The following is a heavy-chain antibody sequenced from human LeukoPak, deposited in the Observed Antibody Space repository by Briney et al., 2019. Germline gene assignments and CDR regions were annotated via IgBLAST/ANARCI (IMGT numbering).Heavy chain of an antibody. V-gene: IGHV3-73*01. D-gene: IGHD2-15*01. CDR3: TRHHPIVVVASH. CDR1: GFTFSGSA. CDR2: IRSKANSSAT. Sequence: GGSLRLSCAASGFTFSGSAMHWVRQASGKGLEWVGRIRSKANSSATAYAASVKGRFTISRDDSKNTAYRQMNSLKTEDTAVYYCTRHHPIVVVASHWGQGTLVTVSS. J-gene: IGHJ4*02.